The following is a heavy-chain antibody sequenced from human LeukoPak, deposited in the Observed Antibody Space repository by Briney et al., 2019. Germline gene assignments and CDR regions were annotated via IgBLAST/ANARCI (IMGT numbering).Heavy chain of an antibody. CDR2: INPHSGKT. V-gene: IGHV1-8*01. J-gene: IGHJ5*02. CDR3: ARLSFHYGDYKVDP. CDR1: GYPFSNYD. Sequence: ASVKVSCKTSGYPFSNYDINWVRQATGQGLEWMGWINPHSGKTGYAQKFQGRVTMTTDTSASTAYMELSSLRSEDTAVYYCARLSFHYGDYKVDPWGQGTLVTVSS. D-gene: IGHD4-17*01.